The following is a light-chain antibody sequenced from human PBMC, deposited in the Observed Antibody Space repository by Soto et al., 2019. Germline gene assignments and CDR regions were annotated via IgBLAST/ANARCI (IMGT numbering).Light chain of an antibody. V-gene: IGKV4-1*01. CDR1: QSLLYRTSNKDY. J-gene: IGKJ1*01. CDR2: WAS. Sequence: QSADSLAVSLGERATINCKSSQSLLYRTSNKDYLAWYQQRPGQPPKLLIHWASTRESGVPDRFSGSGSGTDFTLTISSLQAEDVAVYYCHQYHTVPWTFGQGTKVEI. CDR3: HQYHTVPWT.